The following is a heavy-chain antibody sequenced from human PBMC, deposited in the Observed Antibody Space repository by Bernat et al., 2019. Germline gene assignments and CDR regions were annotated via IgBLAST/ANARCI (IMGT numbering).Heavy chain of an antibody. V-gene: IGHV3-66*01. Sequence: EVQLVESGGGLVHPGGSLRLSCAASGFTVSSNYMSWVRQAPGKGLEWVSVIYSGGSTYYEDSVRSRYTISRDNTKNTLYLRMHSLRDEDTAVYYCATYDSSGPGAFDIWGQGTMVTVSS. D-gene: IGHD3-22*01. CDR1: GFTVSSNY. CDR2: IYSGGST. J-gene: IGHJ3*02. CDR3: ATYDSSGPGAFDI.